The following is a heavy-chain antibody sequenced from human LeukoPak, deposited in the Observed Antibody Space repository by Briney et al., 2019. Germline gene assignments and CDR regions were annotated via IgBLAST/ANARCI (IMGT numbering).Heavy chain of an antibody. CDR2: MYYSGST. Sequence: SETLSLTCTVSGGSISSSGYYWGWTRQPPGKGLEWIGSMYYSGSTYYNPSLKSRVTISVDTSKNHFSLKLSSVTAADTAVYYCARDFRGGYDFWSGYYTPYYFDYWGQGTLVTVSS. CDR3: ARDFRGGYDFWSGYYTPYYFDY. V-gene: IGHV4-39*07. CDR1: GGSISSSGYY. D-gene: IGHD3-3*01. J-gene: IGHJ4*02.